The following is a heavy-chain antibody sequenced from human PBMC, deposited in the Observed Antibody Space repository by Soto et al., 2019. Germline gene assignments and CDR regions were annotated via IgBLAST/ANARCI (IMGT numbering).Heavy chain of an antibody. CDR1: GYSFFGYW. V-gene: IGHV5-51*01. CDR2: IYPDDSDT. D-gene: IGHD1-26*01. Sequence: PGESLKISCKGSGYSFFGYWIGWVRQMPGKGLEWMGIIYPDDSDTRYSPPFQGHVTISADKSISTAYLQWSSLKASDTAMYYCATDLVLIVGSTQAVRWGQGTLVTVSS. CDR3: ATDLVLIVGSTQAVR. J-gene: IGHJ4*02.